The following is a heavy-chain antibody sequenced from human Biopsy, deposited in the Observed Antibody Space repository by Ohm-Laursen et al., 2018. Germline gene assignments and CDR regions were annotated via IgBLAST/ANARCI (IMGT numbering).Heavy chain of an antibody. J-gene: IGHJ5*02. CDR3: ARDYDTSGYYYVS. V-gene: IGHV4-39*01. CDR2: IFYRGST. CDR1: GGSISSSTTYY. Sequence: SETLSLTCTVSGGSISSSTTYYWAWLRQPPGKGLVWIGSIFYRGSTHYKPSLKSRVNISVDTSKNQFSLKLNSVTAADTAVYYCARDYDTSGYYYVSWGQGTLVTVSS. D-gene: IGHD3-22*01.